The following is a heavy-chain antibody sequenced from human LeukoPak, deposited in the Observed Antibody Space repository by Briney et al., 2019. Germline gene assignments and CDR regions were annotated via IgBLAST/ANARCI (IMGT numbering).Heavy chain of an antibody. V-gene: IGHV4-34*01. CDR3: ARVGADGSGFLFDY. CDR2: INHSGST. D-gene: IGHD3-10*01. J-gene: IGHJ4*02. CDR1: GGSFIGDY. Sequence: SETLSLTCAVYGGSFIGDYWSCIPQPPGTGLEWIGEINHSGSTNYNPSLKSRVTIPVDTSKNQFSLRLSSVTAADTAVYYCARVGADGSGFLFDYWGQGTLVTVSS.